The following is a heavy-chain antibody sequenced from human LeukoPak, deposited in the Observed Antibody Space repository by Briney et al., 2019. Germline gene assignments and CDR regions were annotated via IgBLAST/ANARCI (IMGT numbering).Heavy chain of an antibody. Sequence: GGSLRLSCAASGFTFSSYSMNWVRQVPGKGLEWASFISSSSSYIYYADSVQGRFTISRDNAKNSLYLQMNSLRAEDTAVYYCARAAIFGWFDHWGQGTLVTVSS. V-gene: IGHV3-21*01. J-gene: IGHJ5*02. CDR2: ISSSSSYI. CDR1: GFTFSSYS. D-gene: IGHD3-9*01. CDR3: ARAAIFGWFDH.